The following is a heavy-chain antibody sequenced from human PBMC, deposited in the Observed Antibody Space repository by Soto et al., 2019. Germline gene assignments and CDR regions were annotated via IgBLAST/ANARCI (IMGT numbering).Heavy chain of an antibody. CDR2: LDSSGHFI. V-gene: IGHV3-23*01. CDR3: ARIMLTTENFDY. J-gene: IGHJ4*02. D-gene: IGHD3-16*01. Sequence: GGSLRLSCATSGFTFSNYAMAWVRQAPGKGLEWVSSLDSSGHFIYYTDSVRGRFTTSRDNSKNTLYLQLNSLRAEDTAVYYCARIMLTTENFDYWGQGTLVTVS. CDR1: GFTFSNYA.